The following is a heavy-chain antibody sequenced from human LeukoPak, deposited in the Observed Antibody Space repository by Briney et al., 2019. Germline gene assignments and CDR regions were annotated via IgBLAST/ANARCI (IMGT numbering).Heavy chain of an antibody. V-gene: IGHV3-30*02. CDR3: AKDFRIAAAGNYFDY. CDR2: IRYDGSNK. D-gene: IGHD6-13*01. CDR1: GFTFSSYG. J-gene: IGHJ4*02. Sequence: TGGSLRLSCAASGFTFSSYGMHWVRQAPGKGLEWVAFIRYDGSNKYYADSVKGRFTISRDNSKNTLYLQMNSLRAEDTAVYYCAKDFRIAAAGNYFDYWGQGTLVTVSS.